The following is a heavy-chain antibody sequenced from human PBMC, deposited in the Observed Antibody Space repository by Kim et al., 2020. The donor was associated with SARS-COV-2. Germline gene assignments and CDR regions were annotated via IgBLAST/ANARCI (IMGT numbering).Heavy chain of an antibody. V-gene: IGHV1-46*01. CDR3: ARVGAWTTPRYYYYMDV. CDR2: INPSGGST. J-gene: IGHJ6*03. CDR1: GYTFTSYY. Sequence: ASVKVSCKASGYTFTSYYMHWVRQAPGQGLEWMGIINPSGGSTSYAQKFQGRVTMTRDTSTSTVYMELSSLRSEDTAVYYCARVGAWTTPRYYYYMDVWGKGTTVTVSS. D-gene: IGHD4-17*01.